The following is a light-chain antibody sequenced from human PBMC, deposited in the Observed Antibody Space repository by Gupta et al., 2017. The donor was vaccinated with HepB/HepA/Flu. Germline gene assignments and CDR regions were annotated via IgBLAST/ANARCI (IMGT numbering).Light chain of an antibody. CDR3: QKYNSASYT. CDR2: AAS. J-gene: IGKJ2*01. CDR1: QDISNY. Sequence: DIQLTQSTSSLSASVGDRVTITCRASQDISNYLAWYQQKPGKVPKLLIYAASTLQSGVPSRFSGSGSGTDFTLTISSLQPEDVATYYCQKYNSASYTFGQGTKLEIK. V-gene: IGKV1-27*01.